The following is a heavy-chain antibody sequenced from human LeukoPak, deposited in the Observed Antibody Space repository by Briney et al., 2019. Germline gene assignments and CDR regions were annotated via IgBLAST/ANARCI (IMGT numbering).Heavy chain of an antibody. Sequence: SQTLSLTCTASGGSISSGGYYWSWIRQHPGKGLEWIGYIYYSGSTYYNPSLKSRVTISVDTSKNQFSLKLSSVTAADTAVYYCARGTNYYDSSGSSGYGMDVWGQGTTVTVSS. CDR3: ARGTNYYDSSGSSGYGMDV. CDR1: GGSISSGGYY. D-gene: IGHD3-22*01. CDR2: IYYSGST. V-gene: IGHV4-31*03. J-gene: IGHJ6*02.